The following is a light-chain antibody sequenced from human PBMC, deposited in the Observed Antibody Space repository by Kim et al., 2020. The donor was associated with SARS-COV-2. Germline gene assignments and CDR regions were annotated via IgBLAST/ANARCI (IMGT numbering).Light chain of an antibody. V-gene: IGLV2-23*01. CDR3: CSYAGSSTLL. CDR2: EVI. J-gene: IGLJ2*01. Sequence: QSITISCTGTSSDVGTYNLVSWYQQHPGKAPKLMIYEVIKRPSGVSNRFSGSKSGNTASLTISGLQAEDEADYYCCSYAGSSTLLFGGGTQLTVL. CDR1: SSDVGTYNL.